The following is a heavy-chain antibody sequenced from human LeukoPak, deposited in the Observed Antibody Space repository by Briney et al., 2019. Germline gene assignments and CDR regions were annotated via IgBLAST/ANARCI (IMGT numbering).Heavy chain of an antibody. Sequence: GASVKVSCKASGYTFTNYYMHWVRQAPGQGLEWMGVINPSGDSTRYEQKIQDRVTMTRETSTRTVYMELSSLRSEDTAVYYCARGYSSSYRIDYWGQGTLVTVSS. V-gene: IGHV1-46*01. CDR1: GYTFTNYY. D-gene: IGHD6-19*01. J-gene: IGHJ4*02. CDR2: INPSGDST. CDR3: ARGYSSSYRIDY.